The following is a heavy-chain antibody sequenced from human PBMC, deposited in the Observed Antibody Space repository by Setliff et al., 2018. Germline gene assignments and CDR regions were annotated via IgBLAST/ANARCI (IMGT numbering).Heavy chain of an antibody. Sequence: PGGSLRLSCAASGFTFSSYWMSWVRQAPGKGLEWVANIKQDGSEKYYVDSVKGRFTISRDDSRNTLSLQMNSLKTEDAAVYYCTTGATIWGQGTMVTVSS. CDR2: IKQDGSEK. CDR1: GFTFSSYW. J-gene: IGHJ3*02. V-gene: IGHV3-7*03. CDR3: TTGATI.